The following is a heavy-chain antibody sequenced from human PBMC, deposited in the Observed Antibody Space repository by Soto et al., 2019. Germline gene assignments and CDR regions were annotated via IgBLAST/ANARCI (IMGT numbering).Heavy chain of an antibody. Sequence: QVQLVESGGGVVQPGRSLRLSCAASGFTFSSYAMHWVRQAPGKGLEWVAVISYDGSNKYYADSVKGRFTISRDNSKNTLYMQMNSLRAEDTAVYYWARGQGIAVAEGADYWGQGTLVTVSS. J-gene: IGHJ4*02. CDR3: ARGQGIAVAEGADY. V-gene: IGHV3-30-3*01. D-gene: IGHD6-19*01. CDR1: GFTFSSYA. CDR2: ISYDGSNK.